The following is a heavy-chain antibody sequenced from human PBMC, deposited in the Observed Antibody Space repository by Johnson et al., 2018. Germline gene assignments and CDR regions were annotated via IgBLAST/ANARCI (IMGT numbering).Heavy chain of an antibody. CDR1: GFTFTNYW. CDR3: AKDTDGYTYDVY. Sequence: VQLVESGGGLVQPGGSLRLSCAASGFTFTNYWMSWVRQAPGKGLEWVANLKQDGTDGYYVDSVKGRFTISRDHAKNSLYLQMDSLRGEDTAIYYFAKDTDGYTYDVYWGQGTLVTVSS. J-gene: IGHJ4*02. D-gene: IGHD5-24*01. V-gene: IGHV3-7*01. CDR2: LKQDGTDG.